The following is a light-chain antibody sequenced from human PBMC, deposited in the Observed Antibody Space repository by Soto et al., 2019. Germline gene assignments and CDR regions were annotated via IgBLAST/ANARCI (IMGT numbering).Light chain of an antibody. J-gene: IGLJ3*02. V-gene: IGLV2-23*02. Sequence: QSVLTQPASVSGSRGQSITISCTGTSSDVGNYNLVSWYQKHPGKAPKLLIYDVTQRPSGVTNRFSGSKSGNTASLTISGLQAEDEADYYCCSYAGSSTPLVFGGGTQLTVL. CDR2: DVT. CDR3: CSYAGSSTPLV. CDR1: SSDVGNYNL.